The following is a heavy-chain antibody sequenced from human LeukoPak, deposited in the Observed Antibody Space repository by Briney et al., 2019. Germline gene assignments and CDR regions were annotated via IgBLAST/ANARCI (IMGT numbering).Heavy chain of an antibody. V-gene: IGHV3-23*01. CDR2: LAAASGTR. CDR1: GFLFSTYT. J-gene: IGHJ4*02. D-gene: IGHD1-26*01. Sequence: GGSLRLSCAASGFLFSTYTVNWVRQAPGQGLEWVAALAAASGTRYYADSVKGRFTISRDNSKNTVFLQMNSLRVEDTAVYYCAKDKVPDGKWDIDYWGQGTLVTVSS. CDR3: AKDKVPDGKWDIDY.